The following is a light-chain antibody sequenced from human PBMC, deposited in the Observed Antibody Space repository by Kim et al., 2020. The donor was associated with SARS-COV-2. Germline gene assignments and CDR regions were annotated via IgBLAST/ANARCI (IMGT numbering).Light chain of an antibody. CDR3: QSYNRDNVI. CDR2: EDD. Sequence: GKTVAVSCPRSGGSIDDDYVQWYQKRPGGVPTTVIYEDDQRPSGVSDRFSGSIDNSSNSASLTISGLRTEDEAGYYCQSYNRDNVIFGGGTQLTVL. J-gene: IGLJ2*01. CDR1: GGSIDDDY. V-gene: IGLV6-57*03.